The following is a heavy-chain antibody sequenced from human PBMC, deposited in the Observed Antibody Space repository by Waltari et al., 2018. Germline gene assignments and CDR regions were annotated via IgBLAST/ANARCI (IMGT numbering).Heavy chain of an antibody. CDR1: GYTFNNYG. CDR3: AREGGYGGSTWSPGRQYCYMDV. V-gene: IGHV1-18*01. D-gene: IGHD6-13*01. Sequence: QLQPEQFGAVVKQPGASVKVSCKAAGYTFNNYGINWVRQAPGQGLEWMGWISNYNGNTNYAQKFRGRVTMSTDTSTSTAYMELRSLTSDDTAVYYCAREGGYGGSTWSPGRQYCYMDVWGKGTTVTISS. J-gene: IGHJ6*03. CDR2: ISNYNGNT.